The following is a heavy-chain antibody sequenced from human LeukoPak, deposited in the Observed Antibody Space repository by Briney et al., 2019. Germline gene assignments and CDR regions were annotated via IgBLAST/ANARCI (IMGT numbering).Heavy chain of an antibody. V-gene: IGHV3-48*03. CDR3: ARGSGFVFDY. Sequence: PGGSLRLSCVAPGFTFSSYEVNWVRQAPGKGLEWVSYISTSGDSMYYADSVKGRFTISRDNVKNSLFLQMNSLRAEDTAVYYCARGSGFVFDYWGQGTLVTVSA. CDR1: GFTFSSYE. CDR2: ISTSGDSM. D-gene: IGHD1-26*01. J-gene: IGHJ4*02.